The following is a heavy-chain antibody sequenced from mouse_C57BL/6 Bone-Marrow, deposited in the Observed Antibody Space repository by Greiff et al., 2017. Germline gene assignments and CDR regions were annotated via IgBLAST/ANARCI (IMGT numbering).Heavy chain of an antibody. CDR3: ALYGNYWYFEV. CDR2: ISSGSSTI. V-gene: IGHV5-17*01. Sequence: EVQVVESGGGLVKPGGSLKLSCAASGFTFSDYGMHWVRQAPEKGLEWVAYISSGSSTIYYADTVKGRFTISRDNAKNTLFLQMTRLRSEDTAMYYCALYGNYWYFEVWGTGTTVTVSS. J-gene: IGHJ1*03. CDR1: GFTFSDYG. D-gene: IGHD2-1*01.